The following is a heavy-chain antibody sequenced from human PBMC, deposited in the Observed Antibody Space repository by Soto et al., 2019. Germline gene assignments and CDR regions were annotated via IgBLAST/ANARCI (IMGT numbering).Heavy chain of an antibody. V-gene: IGHV4-31*03. D-gene: IGHD6-13*01. Sequence: SETLSLTCTVSGGSISSGGYYWSWIRQHPGKGLEWIGYIYYSGSTYYNPSLKSRVTISVDTSKNQFSLKLSSVTAADTAVYYCARVFSDSSSFFDPWGQGTLVTAPQ. J-gene: IGHJ5*02. CDR1: GGSISSGGYY. CDR3: ARVFSDSSSFFDP. CDR2: IYYSGST.